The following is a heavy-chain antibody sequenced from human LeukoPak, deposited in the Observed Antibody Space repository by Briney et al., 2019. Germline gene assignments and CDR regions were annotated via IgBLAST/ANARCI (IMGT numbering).Heavy chain of an antibody. CDR3: ARGAYGSGWATFDY. CDR2: ISYDGTNK. CDR1: GFTFSSYA. Sequence: GRSLRLSCAASGFTFSSYAMHWVRQAPGKRLVWVALISYDGTNKYYADSVKGRFTISRDNSKNTLFVQMNSLRAEDTAVYYCARGAYGSGWATFDYWGQGILVTVSS. D-gene: IGHD6-19*01. V-gene: IGHV3-30*04. J-gene: IGHJ4*02.